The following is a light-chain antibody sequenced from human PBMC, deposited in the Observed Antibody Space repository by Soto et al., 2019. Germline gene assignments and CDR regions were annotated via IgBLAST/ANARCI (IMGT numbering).Light chain of an antibody. V-gene: IGKV3-15*01. CDR2: DAS. J-gene: IGKJ5*01. Sequence: EIAMTQSPATLSVSPGERATLSCRASQSVSSKLAWYQQKPGQAPRLLIYDASTRATGIPARFSGSGSGTEFTLTITSLQSEDFAVYYCQQYNSYPITFGQGTRLEIK. CDR1: QSVSSK. CDR3: QQYNSYPIT.